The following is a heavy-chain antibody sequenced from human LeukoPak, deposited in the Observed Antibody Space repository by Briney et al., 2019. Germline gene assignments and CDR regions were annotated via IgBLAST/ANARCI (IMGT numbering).Heavy chain of an antibody. Sequence: PGGSLRLSCAASGFTVSSSYLTWVRQAPGKGLEWHSVIYSGGSTYYADSVKGRFTISRDNSKNTLYLRMNSLRGEDTAVYYCARTGPIDYWGQGTLVTVSS. D-gene: IGHD1-14*01. CDR2: IYSGGST. J-gene: IGHJ4*02. CDR3: ARTGPIDY. V-gene: IGHV3-66*02. CDR1: GFTVSSSY.